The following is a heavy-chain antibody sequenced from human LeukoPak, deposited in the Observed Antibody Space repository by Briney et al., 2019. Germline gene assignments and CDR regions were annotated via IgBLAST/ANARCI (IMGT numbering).Heavy chain of an antibody. D-gene: IGHD3-22*01. CDR1: GYSFISYY. CDR2: FNPSGGST. Sequence: GASVKVSCKASGYSFISYYIHWVRQAPGQGLEWMGIFNPSGGSTNYAQKFQGRVTMTRNTSTSTVYMQLRSLRSEYTALYYCARLGFSGYDAFDIWGQGTMVTVSS. J-gene: IGHJ3*02. V-gene: IGHV1-46*01. CDR3: ARLGFSGYDAFDI.